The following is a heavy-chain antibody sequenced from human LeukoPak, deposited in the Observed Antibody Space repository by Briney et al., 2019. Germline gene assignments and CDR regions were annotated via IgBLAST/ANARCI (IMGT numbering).Heavy chain of an antibody. CDR1: GFTFSSYG. J-gene: IGHJ4*02. Sequence: GGPLRLSCAASGFTFSSYGMHWVRQAPGKGLEWVAFIRYDGSNKYYADSVKGRFTISRDNSKNTLYLQMNSLRAEDTAVYYCAIERGYSYGYFDYWGQGTLVTVSS. D-gene: IGHD5-18*01. CDR2: IRYDGSNK. V-gene: IGHV3-30*02. CDR3: AIERGYSYGYFDY.